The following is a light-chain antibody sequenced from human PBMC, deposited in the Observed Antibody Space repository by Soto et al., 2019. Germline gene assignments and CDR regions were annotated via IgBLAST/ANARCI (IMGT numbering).Light chain of an antibody. V-gene: IGLV2-14*01. Sequence: QSALTQPASVSGSPGQSITISCTGTSSDVGGYNYVSWYQQHPGKAPKLMIYDVSNRPSGVSNRFSGSKSGNTASLTISGLQAEVEADYYCSSYTSSSTLYVFGTGTSSPS. CDR1: SSDVGGYNY. J-gene: IGLJ1*01. CDR2: DVS. CDR3: SSYTSSSTLYV.